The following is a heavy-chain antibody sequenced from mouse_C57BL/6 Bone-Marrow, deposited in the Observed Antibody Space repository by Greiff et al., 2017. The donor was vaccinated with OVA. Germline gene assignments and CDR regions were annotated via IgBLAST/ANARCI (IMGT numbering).Heavy chain of an antibody. CDR2: IRNKANNHAT. Sequence: EVKLQESGGGLVQPGGSMKLSCAASGFTFSDAWMDWVRQSPEKGLEWVAEIRNKANNHATYYAESVKGRFTISRDDSKSSVYLQMNSLRAEDTGIYYCTRADFLYYFDYWGQGTTLTVSS. CDR1: GFTFSDAW. CDR3: TRADFLYYFDY. V-gene: IGHV6-6*01. J-gene: IGHJ2*01. D-gene: IGHD2-4*01.